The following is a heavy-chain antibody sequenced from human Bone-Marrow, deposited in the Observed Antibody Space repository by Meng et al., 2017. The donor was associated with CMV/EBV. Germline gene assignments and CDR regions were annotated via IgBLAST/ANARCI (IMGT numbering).Heavy chain of an antibody. CDR3: ARDWYIMTTVTRGYYYGMDV. J-gene: IGHJ6*02. D-gene: IGHD4-17*01. CDR1: GFTFSSYA. Sequence: GGSLRLSCAASGFTFSSYAMHWVRQAPGKGLEWVAVISYDGSNKYYADSVKGRFTISRENAKNSLYLQMNSLRAGDTAVYYCARDWYIMTTVTRGYYYGMDVWGQGTTVTVSS. CDR2: ISYDGSNK. V-gene: IGHV3-30*14.